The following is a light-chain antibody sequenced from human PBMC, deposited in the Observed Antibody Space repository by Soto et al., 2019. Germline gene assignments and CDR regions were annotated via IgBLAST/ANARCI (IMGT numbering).Light chain of an antibody. J-gene: IGKJ1*01. V-gene: IGKV3-11*01. Sequence: EIVLTQSPATLSLSPGERATLSCRASQSVTRHLAWYQQRPGQTPRLLIYDASTRAPGIPARFSGSGSGTDFTLTISGLLSEDFALYYCQQYNNWPRTFGQGTKVDIK. CDR1: QSVTRH. CDR2: DAS. CDR3: QQYNNWPRT.